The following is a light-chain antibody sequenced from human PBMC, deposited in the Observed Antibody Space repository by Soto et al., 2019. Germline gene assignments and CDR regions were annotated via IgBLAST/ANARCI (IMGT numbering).Light chain of an antibody. CDR3: QQYGSSALT. J-gene: IGKJ4*01. CDR1: QSVSSIY. CDR2: GAS. Sequence: DIVLTQSPCTLSLSPGERATLSCRASQSVSSIYLAWYQQKPGQAPRLLIYGASSRPTGIPDRFSGSGSGTDFTLTISRLEPEDFAVYYCQQYGSSALTFGGGTKVEIK. V-gene: IGKV3-20*01.